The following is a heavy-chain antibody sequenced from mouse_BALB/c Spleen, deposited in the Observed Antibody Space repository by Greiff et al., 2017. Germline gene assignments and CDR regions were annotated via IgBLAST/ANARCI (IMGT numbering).Heavy chain of an antibody. CDR1: GFTFSSFG. Sequence: DVMLVESGGGLVQPGGSRKLSCAASGFTFSSFGMHWVRQAPEKGLEWVAYISSGSSTIYYADTVKGRFTISRDNPKNTLFLRMASLRSEDTAMYYCARSGASYYGSSYGWYFDVWGAGTTVTVSS. J-gene: IGHJ1*01. D-gene: IGHD1-1*01. CDR2: ISSGSSTI. V-gene: IGHV5-17*02. CDR3: ARSGASYYGSSYGWYFDV.